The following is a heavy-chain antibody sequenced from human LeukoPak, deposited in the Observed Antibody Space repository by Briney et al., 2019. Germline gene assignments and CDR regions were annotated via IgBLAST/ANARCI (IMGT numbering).Heavy chain of an antibody. CDR1: GYTFTSYG. D-gene: IGHD2-8*01. CDR3: ARDSSRHYCTNGVCYTGLDY. V-gene: IGHV1-18*01. Sequence: ASVKVSCKASGYTFTSYGISWVRQAPGQGLEWMGTIIPIFGTANYAQKLQGRVTMTTDTSTSTAYMELRSLRSDDTAVYYCARDSSRHYCTNGVCYTGLDYWGQGTLVIVSS. CDR2: IIPIFGTA. J-gene: IGHJ4*02.